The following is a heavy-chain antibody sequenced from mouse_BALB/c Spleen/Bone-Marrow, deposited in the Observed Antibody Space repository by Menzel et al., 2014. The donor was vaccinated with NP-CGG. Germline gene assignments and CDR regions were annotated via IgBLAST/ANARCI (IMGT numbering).Heavy chain of an antibody. Sequence: EVQRGESGGGLVKPGGSLKLSCAASGFTFSDYYMYWVRQTPEKRLEWVATISDGGSYTYYPDSVKGRFTISRENAKNNLYLQMSSLKSEDTAMYCCANCYGSTWFAYWGQGTLVTVSA. J-gene: IGHJ3*01. D-gene: IGHD1-1*01. CDR1: GFTFSDYY. V-gene: IGHV5-4*02. CDR3: ANCYGSTWFAY. CDR2: ISDGGSYT.